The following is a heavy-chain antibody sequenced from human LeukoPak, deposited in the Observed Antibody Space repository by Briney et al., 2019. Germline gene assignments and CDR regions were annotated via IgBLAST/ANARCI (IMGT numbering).Heavy chain of an antibody. J-gene: IGHJ4*02. Sequence: SVKVSCKASGGTFSSYAISWVRQAPGQGLELMGRIIPILGIANYAQKFQGRVTITADKSTSTAYMELSSLRSEDTAVYYCARSTGSGPTGYYFDYWGQGTLVTVSS. CDR2: IIPILGIA. V-gene: IGHV1-69*04. D-gene: IGHD3-10*01. CDR3: ARSTGSGPTGYYFDY. CDR1: GGTFSSYA.